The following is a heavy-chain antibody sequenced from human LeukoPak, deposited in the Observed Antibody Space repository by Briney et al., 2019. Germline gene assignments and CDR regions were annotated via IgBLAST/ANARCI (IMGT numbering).Heavy chain of an antibody. V-gene: IGHV3-21*01. J-gene: IGHJ4*02. CDR3: ARADYGDYGVDY. CDR1: GFAFSSSN. D-gene: IGHD4-17*01. CDR2: ITSDGYI. Sequence: GGSLRLSCAAYGFAFSSSNLNWFGQAPGKGLEWVSSITSDGYIYYADSLKGRFSLSRDNAKNSLYLQMISLRAEDTAVYYCARADYGDYGVDYWGQGTLVTVSS.